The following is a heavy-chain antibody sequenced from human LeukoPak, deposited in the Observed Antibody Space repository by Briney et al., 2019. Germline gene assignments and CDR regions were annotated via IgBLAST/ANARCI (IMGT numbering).Heavy chain of an antibody. J-gene: IGHJ2*01. CDR2: IRSKAYGGTT. V-gene: IGHV3-49*04. CDR1: GFTFGDYA. Sequence: GGSLRLSCTASGFTFGDYAMSWVRQAPGKGLEWVGFIRSKAYGGTTEYAASVKGRFTISRDDSKSIAYLQMNSLKTEDTAVYYCTRTPRNGIYCSGGSCYPGYFDLWGRGTLVTVSS. D-gene: IGHD2-15*01. CDR3: TRTPRNGIYCSGGSCYPGYFDL.